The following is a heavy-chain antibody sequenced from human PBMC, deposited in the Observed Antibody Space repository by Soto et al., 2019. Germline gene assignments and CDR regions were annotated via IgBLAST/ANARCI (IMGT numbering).Heavy chain of an antibody. J-gene: IGHJ4*02. V-gene: IGHV3-74*01. CDR3: ARGHDSSGYGRSFDY. CDR2: INSDGSST. Sequence: GGSLRLSCAASRFTFSSYWMHWVRQAPGKGLVWVSRINSDGSSTSYADSVKGRFTISRDNAKNTLYLQMNSLRAEDTAVYYCARGHDSSGYGRSFDYWGQGTLVTVSS. D-gene: IGHD3-22*01. CDR1: RFTFSSYW.